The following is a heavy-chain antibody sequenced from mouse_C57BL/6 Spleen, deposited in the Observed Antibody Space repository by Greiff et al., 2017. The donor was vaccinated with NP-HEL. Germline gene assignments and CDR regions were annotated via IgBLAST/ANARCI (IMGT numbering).Heavy chain of an antibody. Sequence: QVQLKQSGPELVKPGASVKISCKASGYAFSSSWMNWVKQRPGKGLEWIGRIYPGDGDTNYNGKFKGKATLTADKSSSTAYMQLSSLTSEDSAVYFCARPAYYAMDYWGQGTSVTVSS. CDR3: ARPAYYAMDY. J-gene: IGHJ4*01. CDR1: GYAFSSSW. CDR2: IYPGDGDT. V-gene: IGHV1-82*01.